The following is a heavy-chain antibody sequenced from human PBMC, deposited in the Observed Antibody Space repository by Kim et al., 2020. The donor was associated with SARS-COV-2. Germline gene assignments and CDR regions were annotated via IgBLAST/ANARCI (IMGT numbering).Heavy chain of an antibody. CDR3: ATYNWNAGWFDP. J-gene: IGHJ5*02. Sequence: HADSVKGRFTISRDNSRNTVYLQMNSLRAEDTAVYYCATYNWNAGWFDPWGQGTLVTVSS. V-gene: IGHV3-23*01. D-gene: IGHD1-20*01.